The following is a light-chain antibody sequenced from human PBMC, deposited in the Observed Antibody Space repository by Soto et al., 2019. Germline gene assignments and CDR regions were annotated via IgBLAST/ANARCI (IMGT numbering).Light chain of an antibody. CDR2: GAS. Sequence: IVLTQSPGTLSLSPGERATLSCRASQTVRTNYLAWFQHKPGQAPRLLIYGASSRATGIPDRFSGSGSGTDFTLTINRLEPEDFAVYFCQQYIDSPITFGGGTKVEIK. CDR3: QQYIDSPIT. J-gene: IGKJ4*01. V-gene: IGKV3-20*01. CDR1: QTVRTNY.